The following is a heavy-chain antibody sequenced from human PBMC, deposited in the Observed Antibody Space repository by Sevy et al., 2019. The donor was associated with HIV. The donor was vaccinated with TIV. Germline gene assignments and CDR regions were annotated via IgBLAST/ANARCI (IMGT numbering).Heavy chain of an antibody. D-gene: IGHD3-16*01. J-gene: IGHJ4*02. CDR2: IYYSGST. CDR1: GGSISSSSYY. CDR3: ASHSMAAVLGY. V-gene: IGHV4-39*01. Sequence: SETLSLTCTVSGGSISSSSYYWGWIRQPPGKGLQWIGSIYYSGSTYYNPSLKRRVSISVDTSKNQFSLKLGSVTAAHAAVDYCASHSMAAVLGYWGQGTLVIVSS.